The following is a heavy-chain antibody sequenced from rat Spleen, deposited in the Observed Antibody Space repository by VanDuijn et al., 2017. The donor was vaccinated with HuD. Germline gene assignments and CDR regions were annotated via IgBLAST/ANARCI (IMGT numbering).Heavy chain of an antibody. CDR2: INTDGGST. V-gene: IGHV5-58*01. CDR3: AKDKDGGYVMDA. D-gene: IGHD1-11*01. J-gene: IGHJ2*01. Sequence: EVQLVETGGGLVQPGRSLKLSCVASGFTFSSYWMYWIRQAPGKGLEWVSSINTDGGSTYYPDSVKGRFTISRDNAENTVYLQMNSLRSEDTATYYCAKDKDGGYVMDAWGQGVMVTVSS. CDR1: GFTFSSYW.